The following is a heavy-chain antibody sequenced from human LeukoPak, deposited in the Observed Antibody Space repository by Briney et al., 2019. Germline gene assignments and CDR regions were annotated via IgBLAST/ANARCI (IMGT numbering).Heavy chain of an antibody. D-gene: IGHD6-6*01. CDR1: GFTFSSYA. CDR3: ATGNRYSSSSA. Sequence: GGSLRLSCAASGFTFSSYAMSWVRQAPGKGLEWVSAISGSAGRTYYADSVKGRFTISRDNSKSTLYLQMNSLRAEDTAVYYCATGNRYSSSSAWGQGTMVTVSS. CDR2: ISGSAGRT. V-gene: IGHV3-23*01. J-gene: IGHJ3*01.